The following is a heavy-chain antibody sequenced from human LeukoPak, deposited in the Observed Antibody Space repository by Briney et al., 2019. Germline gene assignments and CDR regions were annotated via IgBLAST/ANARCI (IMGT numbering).Heavy chain of an antibody. D-gene: IGHD4-23*01. Sequence: SETLSLTCTVSGGSISSYYWSWIRQPPGKGLEWIGYIYYSGSTNYNPSLKSRVTISVDTSKNQFSLKLSSVTAADTALYYCARDRAVANMAITYNWFDPWGQGTLVTVSS. J-gene: IGHJ5*02. V-gene: IGHV4-59*01. CDR3: ARDRAVANMAITYNWFDP. CDR2: IYYSGST. CDR1: GGSISSYY.